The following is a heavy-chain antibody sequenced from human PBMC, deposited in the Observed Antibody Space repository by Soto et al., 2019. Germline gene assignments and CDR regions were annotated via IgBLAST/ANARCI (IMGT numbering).Heavy chain of an antibody. J-gene: IGHJ4*02. CDR2: IYSGGYT. D-gene: IGHD3-10*01. Sequence: EVQLVESGGGLIQPGGSLRLSCAVSGFTVSNNYMSWVRQAPGKGLEGVSVIYSGGYTAYGDSVKGRFTISRDNSKHTLYPKMKSRGAADRAVYYWATNPGGGGYWGQGTLVTVSS. V-gene: IGHV3-53*01. CDR3: ATNPGGGGY. CDR1: GFTVSNNY.